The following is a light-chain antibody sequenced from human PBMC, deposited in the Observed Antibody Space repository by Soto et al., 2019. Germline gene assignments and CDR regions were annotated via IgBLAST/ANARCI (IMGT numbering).Light chain of an antibody. CDR2: GVS. CDR1: QSFRGL. Sequence: EVVLTHSPVTLSLSPGERATLSCRASQSFRGLLAWYQQKPGQAPRLLIYGVSSRATGIPDRFSGSGSGTDFTLTISRLEPEDCAVYYCQQYGSSPLTFGGGTKVDIK. V-gene: IGKV3-20*01. J-gene: IGKJ4*01. CDR3: QQYGSSPLT.